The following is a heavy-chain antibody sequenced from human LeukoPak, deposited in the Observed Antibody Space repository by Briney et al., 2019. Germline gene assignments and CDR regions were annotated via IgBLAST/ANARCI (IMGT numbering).Heavy chain of an antibody. CDR1: GFTSDDYG. D-gene: IGHD3-22*01. CDR3: ARVGYYYDSSGYYSYFDY. Sequence: PGGSLRLSCAASGFTSDDYGMSWVRQAPGKGLEWVSGINWNGGSTGYADSVKGRFTISRDNAKNSLYLQMNSLRAEDTALYYCARVGYYYDSSGYYSYFDYWGQGTLVTVSS. V-gene: IGHV3-20*04. J-gene: IGHJ4*02. CDR2: INWNGGST.